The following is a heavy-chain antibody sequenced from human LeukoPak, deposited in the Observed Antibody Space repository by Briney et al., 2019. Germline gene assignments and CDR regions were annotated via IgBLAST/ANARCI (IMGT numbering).Heavy chain of an antibody. J-gene: IGHJ4*02. CDR1: GFTFDDYA. CDR3: AKPKSGWLGGPFDC. Sequence: PGGSLRLSCAASGFTFDDYAMHWVRQAPGKGLEWVSLISGDGGSTYYADSVKGRFTISRDNSKNTLYLQMNSLRAADTAVYYCAKPKSGWLGGPFDCWGQGTLVTVSS. D-gene: IGHD6-19*01. CDR2: ISGDGGST. V-gene: IGHV3-43*02.